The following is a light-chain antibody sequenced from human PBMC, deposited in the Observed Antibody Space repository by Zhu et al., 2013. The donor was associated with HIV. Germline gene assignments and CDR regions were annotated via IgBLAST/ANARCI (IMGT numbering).Light chain of an antibody. J-gene: IGKJ2*01. CDR3: LECDVTRT. Sequence: VLTQSPGTLSLSPGERATLSCRASETVSSNCLAWYQHQPGQAPRLLIYGVSNRATGIPDRFSGSGSGTEFTLTISRLEPEDSAVYYCLECDVTRTFGQGTKLEIK. V-gene: IGKV3-20*01. CDR1: ETVSSNC. CDR2: GVS.